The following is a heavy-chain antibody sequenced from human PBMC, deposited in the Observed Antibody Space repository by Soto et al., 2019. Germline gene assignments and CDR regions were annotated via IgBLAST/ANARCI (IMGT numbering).Heavy chain of an antibody. CDR1: GFTFSSYG. CDR3: AKVVAAAGTGTFYY. CDR2: ISYDGSNK. Sequence: SLRLSFAASGFTFSSYGMHWVRQAPGKGLEWVAVISYDGSNKYYADYVKGRFTISRDNSKNTLYLQMNSLRAEDTAVYYCAKVVAAAGTGTFYYWGQGALVTVSS. D-gene: IGHD6-13*01. V-gene: IGHV3-30*18. J-gene: IGHJ4*02.